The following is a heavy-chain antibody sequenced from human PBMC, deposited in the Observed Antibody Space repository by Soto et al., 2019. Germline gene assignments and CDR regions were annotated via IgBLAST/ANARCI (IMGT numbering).Heavy chain of an antibody. CDR2: VSGGAGSS. Sequence: EVQLLDSGGALVQPGGSLRLSCAASGFTFSNHAMSWVRQAPGKGLEWVSAVSGGAGSSFYADSVKGRFTISRDNSKNTVSLQMSGLRVEDTALYYCVRGLLACFDFWGQGTPVTVSS. CDR3: VRGLLACFDF. J-gene: IGHJ4*02. D-gene: IGHD3-3*02. V-gene: IGHV3-23*01. CDR1: GFTFSNHA.